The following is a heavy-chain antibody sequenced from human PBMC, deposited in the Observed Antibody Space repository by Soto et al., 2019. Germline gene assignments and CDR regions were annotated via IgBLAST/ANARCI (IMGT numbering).Heavy chain of an antibody. Sequence: GESLKISCKGSGYSFASYWITWVRQKPGKGLEWMGRIDPSDSQTYYSPSFRGHVTISATKSITTVFLQWSSLRASDTAMYYCARQIYDSDTGPNFQYYFDSWGQGTPVTVSS. D-gene: IGHD3-22*01. V-gene: IGHV5-10-1*01. CDR2: IDPSDSQT. CDR3: ARQIYDSDTGPNFQYYFDS. CDR1: GYSFASYW. J-gene: IGHJ4*02.